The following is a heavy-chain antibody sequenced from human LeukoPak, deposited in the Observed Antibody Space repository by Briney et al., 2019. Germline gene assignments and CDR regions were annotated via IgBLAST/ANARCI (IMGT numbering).Heavy chain of an antibody. Sequence: SGGSLRLSRAASGFTFSSYWMHWVGQAPGKGLVWVSRINSDGSSTSYADSVKGRFTISRDNAKNTLYLQMNSLRAEDTAVYYCARGSGPIVVVPAANDYWGQGTLVTVSS. CDR2: INSDGSST. CDR3: ARGSGPIVVVPAANDY. J-gene: IGHJ4*02. V-gene: IGHV3-74*01. CDR1: GFTFSSYW. D-gene: IGHD2-2*01.